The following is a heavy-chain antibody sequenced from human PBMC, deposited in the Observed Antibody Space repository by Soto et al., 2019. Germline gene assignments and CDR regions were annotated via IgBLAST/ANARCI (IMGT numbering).Heavy chain of an antibody. V-gene: IGHV3-53*01. CDR1: GFTVSNNY. CDR3: ATQPGGGGY. Sequence: EVQLVESGGGLIQPGGSLRLSCAVSGFTVSNNYMSWVRQAPGKGLEGVSVIYSGGYTAYGDSVKGRFTISRDNSKNTLFPKRKSRGAAAPAVYYWATQPGGGGYWGQGTLVTVSS. J-gene: IGHJ4*02. CDR2: IYSGGYT. D-gene: IGHD3-10*01.